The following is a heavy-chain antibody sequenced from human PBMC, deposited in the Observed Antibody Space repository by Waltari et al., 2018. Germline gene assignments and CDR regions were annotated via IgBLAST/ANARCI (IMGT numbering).Heavy chain of an antibody. CDR2: IYPGDSDT. J-gene: IGHJ4*02. V-gene: IGHV5-51*03. D-gene: IGHD3-22*01. CDR1: GYSFTSYW. Sequence: EVQLVQSGAEVKKPGESLKISCKGSGYSFTSYWIGWVRQMPGKGLEWMGIIYPGDSDTRYSPSVQGQVTISADKSISTAYLQWSSLKASDTAMYYCARAYYYDSSGTGNDYWGQGTLVTVSS. CDR3: ARAYYYDSSGTGNDY.